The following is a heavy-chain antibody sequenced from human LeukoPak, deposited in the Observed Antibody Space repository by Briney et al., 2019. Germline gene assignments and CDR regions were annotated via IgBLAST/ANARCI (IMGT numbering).Heavy chain of an antibody. CDR3: ASLWHNDY. J-gene: IGHJ4*02. CDR2: ISYDGSNK. V-gene: IGHV3-30-3*01. D-gene: IGHD3-10*01. CDR1: GFTFSSYA. Sequence: PGRSLRLSCAASGFTFSSYAMHWVRQAPGKGLEWVAVISYDGSNKYYADFVKGRFTISRDNSKNTLYLQMNSLRAEDTAVYYCASLWHNDYWGQGTLVTVSS.